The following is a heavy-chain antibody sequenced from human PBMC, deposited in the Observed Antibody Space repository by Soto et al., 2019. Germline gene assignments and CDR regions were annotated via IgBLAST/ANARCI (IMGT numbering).Heavy chain of an antibody. CDR1: GGRSSTNRKY. Sequence: SCTCTVLGGRSSTNRKYWGGIGQPPGKGLEWIGSIYYTGSTHYNPSLKSRVAISVDRSKNQFSLKLNSVTAADTAVYYCARPHSHPSYGMHVWGQGSTVIVSS. J-gene: IGHJ6*02. V-gene: IGHV4-39*01. CDR3: ARPHSHPSYGMHV. CDR2: IYYTGST.